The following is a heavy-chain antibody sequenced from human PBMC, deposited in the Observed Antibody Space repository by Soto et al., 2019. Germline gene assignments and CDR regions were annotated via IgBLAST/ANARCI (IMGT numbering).Heavy chain of an antibody. J-gene: IGHJ5*02. V-gene: IGHV5-10-1*01. CDR1: GYSFTSYW. Sequence: PGESLKISCKGSGYSFTSYWISWVRQMPGKGLEWLGRIDPSDSYTNYSPSFQGHVTISADKSISTAYLQWSSLKASDTAMYYCARQNYDRLTGYYTGNNWFDPWGQGALVTVSS. CDR2: IDPSDSYT. D-gene: IGHD3-9*01. CDR3: ARQNYDRLTGYYTGNNWFDP.